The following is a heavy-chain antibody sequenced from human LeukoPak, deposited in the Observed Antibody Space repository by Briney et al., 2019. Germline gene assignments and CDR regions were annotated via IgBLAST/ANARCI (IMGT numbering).Heavy chain of an antibody. D-gene: IGHD1-14*01. CDR2: INPNSGGT. CDR1: GYTFTGYY. J-gene: IGHJ3*02. CDR3: ARVLLGDTGAFDI. Sequence: ASVKVSCKASGYTFTGYYMHWVRQAPGQGLEWMGWINPNSGGTNYAQKFQGRVTMTRDTSISTAYMELSRLRSDDTAVYHCARVLLGDTGAFDIWGQGTMVTVSS. V-gene: IGHV1-2*02.